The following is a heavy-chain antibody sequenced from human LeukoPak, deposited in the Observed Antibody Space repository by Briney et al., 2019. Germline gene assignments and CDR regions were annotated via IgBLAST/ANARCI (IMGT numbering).Heavy chain of an antibody. D-gene: IGHD4-11*01. J-gene: IGHJ4*02. Sequence: ASVKVSCKASGGTFSSYAISWVRQAPGQGLEWMGRIIPILGIANYAQKFQGRVTITADKSTTTAYMELSSLRSEDTAVYYCAKDLDYTTYGYYFDYWGQGTLVTVSS. V-gene: IGHV1-69*04. CDR3: AKDLDYTTYGYYFDY. CDR1: GGTFSSYA. CDR2: IIPILGIA.